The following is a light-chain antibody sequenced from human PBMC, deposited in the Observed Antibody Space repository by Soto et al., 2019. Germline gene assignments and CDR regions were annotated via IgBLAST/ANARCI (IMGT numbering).Light chain of an antibody. J-gene: IGLJ1*01. Sequence: QSVLTQPASVSGSPGQSITISCTGTSSDVGGYNYVSWYQQPPGKAPKLMIYEVSNRPSGVSNRFSGSKSGNTASLTISGLQAEDEADYYCSSYTSSSTLYVFGTGIKVTVL. V-gene: IGLV2-14*01. CDR3: SSYTSSSTLYV. CDR1: SSDVGGYNY. CDR2: EVS.